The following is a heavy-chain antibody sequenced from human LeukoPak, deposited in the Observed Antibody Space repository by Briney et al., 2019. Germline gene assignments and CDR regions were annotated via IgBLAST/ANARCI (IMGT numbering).Heavy chain of an antibody. J-gene: IGHJ4*02. CDR3: ARGPTYDILTGSQKGVDY. D-gene: IGHD3-9*01. CDR2: IYTSGST. V-gene: IGHV4-4*07. CDR1: GGSISSYY. Sequence: PSETLSLTCTVSGGSISSYYWSWIRQPAGKGLEWIGRIYTSGSTNYNPSLKSRVTMSVDTSKNQFSLKLSSVTAADTAVYYCARGPTYDILTGSQKGVDYWGQGTLVTVSS.